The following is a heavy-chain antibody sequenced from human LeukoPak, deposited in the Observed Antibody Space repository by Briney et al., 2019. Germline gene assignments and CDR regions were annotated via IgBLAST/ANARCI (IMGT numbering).Heavy chain of an antibody. CDR2: IHTSGRS. D-gene: IGHD3-10*01. V-gene: IGHV4-4*07. CDR3: GRDRDFYGMDV. J-gene: IGHJ6*02. CDR1: GGSISIYY. Sequence: SETLSLTCTVSGGSISIYYWTWFRQPAGKGLEWIGRIHTSGRSNYNPSLKSRVTMSVGTSKNQFSLKLRSVTAADSAMYYCGRDRDFYGMDVWGQGTTVTVSS.